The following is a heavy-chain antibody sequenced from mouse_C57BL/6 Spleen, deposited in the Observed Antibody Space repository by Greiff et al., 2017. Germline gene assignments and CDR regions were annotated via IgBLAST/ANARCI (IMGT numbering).Heavy chain of an antibody. Sequence: VQLQQPGAELVMPGASVKLSCKASGYTFTSYWMHWVKQRPGQGLEWIGEIDPSDSYTNYNQKFKGKSTLTVDKSSSTAYMQLSSLTSEDYAGDYCARGGVPYSNPAYWGQGTLVTVSA. CDR3: ARGGVPYSNPAY. V-gene: IGHV1-69*01. D-gene: IGHD2-5*01. CDR2: IDPSDSYT. CDR1: GYTFTSYW. J-gene: IGHJ3*01.